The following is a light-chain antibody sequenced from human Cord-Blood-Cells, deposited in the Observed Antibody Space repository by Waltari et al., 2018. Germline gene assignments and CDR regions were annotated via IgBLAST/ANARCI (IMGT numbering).Light chain of an antibody. J-gene: IGLJ3*02. V-gene: IGLV1-44*01. CDR3: AAWDDSLNGWV. Sequence: QSVLTQPPSASGTPGQRVTISCSGSSSNIGSNTVNWYQQLPGTAPKLLIYSNTQRPSGVPYRVSGSKSGTSASLAISGLQSEDEADYYCAAWDDSLNGWVFGGGTKLTVL. CDR2: SNT. CDR1: SSNIGSNT.